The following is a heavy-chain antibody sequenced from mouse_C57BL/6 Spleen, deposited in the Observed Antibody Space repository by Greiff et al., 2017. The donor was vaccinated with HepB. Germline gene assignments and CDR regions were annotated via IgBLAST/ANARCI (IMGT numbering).Heavy chain of an antibody. V-gene: IGHV1-76*01. D-gene: IGHD2-12*01. CDR1: GYTFTDYY. CDR3: ARSYYSRYWYFDV. J-gene: IGHJ1*03. Sequence: VQLQQSGAELVRPGASVKLSCKASGYTFTDYYINWVKQRPGQGLEWIARIYPGSGNTYYNEKFKGKATLTAEKSSSTAYMQLSSLTSEDSAVYFCARSYYSRYWYFDVWGTGTTVTVSS. CDR2: IYPGSGNT.